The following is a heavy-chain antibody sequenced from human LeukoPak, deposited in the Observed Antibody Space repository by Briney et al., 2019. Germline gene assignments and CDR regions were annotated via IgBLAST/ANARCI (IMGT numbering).Heavy chain of an antibody. Sequence: SETLSLTCAVYGGSFSGYYWSWIRQPPGKGLEWIGEIDHGGSTNYNPSLKSRVTISVDTSKKQFSLKLTSVTAADTAVYYCARRGLYDYVWGSRSYYFDYWGQGTLVTVSS. CDR2: IDHGGST. J-gene: IGHJ4*02. V-gene: IGHV4-34*01. CDR3: ARRGLYDYVWGSRSYYFDY. D-gene: IGHD3-16*01. CDR1: GGSFSGYY.